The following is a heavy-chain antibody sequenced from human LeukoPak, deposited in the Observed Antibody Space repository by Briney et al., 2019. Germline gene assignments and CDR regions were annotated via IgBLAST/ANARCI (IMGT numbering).Heavy chain of an antibody. D-gene: IGHD5-12*01. V-gene: IGHV3-30*02. CDR2: IQFDGSNE. CDR3: VKHRYSGQVWDDY. Sequence: GGSLRLSCAASGFDFTNYAMYWVRQAPGKGLEWVTFIQFDGSNEYYADSVKGRFTISRDNSKNTLFLQMNSLRDDDTAVYYCVKHRYSGQVWDDYWGQGTLVTVSS. J-gene: IGHJ4*02. CDR1: GFDFTNYA.